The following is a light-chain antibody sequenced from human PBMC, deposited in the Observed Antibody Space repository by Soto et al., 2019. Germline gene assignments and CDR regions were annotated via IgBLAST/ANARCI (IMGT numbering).Light chain of an antibody. CDR2: VNSDGSH. J-gene: IGLJ2*01. CDR3: QTWGTGARI. CDR1: SGLSDYT. Sequence: QSVLTQSPSASASLGGSVKLTCSLSSGLSDYTRAWHQQQPEKGPRFLMRVNSDGSHIKGDEIPDRFSGSSSGTERYLTISSLQSEDEGDYYCQTWGTGARIFGGGTKLTVL. V-gene: IGLV4-69*01.